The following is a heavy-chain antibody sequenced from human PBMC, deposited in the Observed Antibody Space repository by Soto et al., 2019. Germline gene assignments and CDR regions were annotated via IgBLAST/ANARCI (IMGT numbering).Heavy chain of an antibody. CDR2: IVPMFGTP. D-gene: IGHD6-6*01. CDR3: ARSGTYSSSLSQYSGMDV. CDR1: GGTFANFI. J-gene: IGHJ6*02. Sequence: QVQLVQSGAEVKEPGSSVRVSCKASGGTFANFIMNWVRQTPGQGLEWLGGIVPMFGTPTYAEKFKGRVTISATGSTSTAYMELTSLRSEDTAVYSCARSGTYSSSLSQYSGMDVWGQGTTVTVS. V-gene: IGHV1-69*01.